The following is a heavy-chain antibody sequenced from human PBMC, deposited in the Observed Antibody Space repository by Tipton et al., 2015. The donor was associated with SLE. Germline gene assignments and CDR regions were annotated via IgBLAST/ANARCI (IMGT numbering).Heavy chain of an antibody. Sequence: GSLRLSCAASGFTFRSYSMNWVRQAPGKGLEWVSYISNSGYTIHYAESVKGRFTVFRGDAKNSLYLQMNSLRAGDTAVYYCARGYTYGFDHWGQGALVTVSS. CDR3: ARGYTYGFDH. D-gene: IGHD5-18*01. CDR1: GFTFRSYS. CDR2: ISNSGYTI. V-gene: IGHV3-48*03. J-gene: IGHJ4*02.